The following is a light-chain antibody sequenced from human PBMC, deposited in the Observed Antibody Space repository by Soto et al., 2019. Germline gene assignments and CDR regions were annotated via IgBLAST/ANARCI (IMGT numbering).Light chain of an antibody. J-gene: IGKJ4*01. CDR1: QSVSSN. CDR2: GAS. V-gene: IGKV3-15*01. CDR3: QQYL. Sequence: EIVMTQSPATLSVSPGERATLSCRASQSVSSNLAWYQQKPGQAPRLLIYGASTRATGIPARFSGSGSGTEFTLTISSLQSEDCAVYYCQQYLFGGGTKVEIK.